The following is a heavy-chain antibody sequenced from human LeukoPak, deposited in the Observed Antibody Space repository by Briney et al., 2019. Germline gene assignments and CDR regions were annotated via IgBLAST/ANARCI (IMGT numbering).Heavy chain of an antibody. CDR1: GYTFTSYG. CDR2: ISAYNGNT. V-gene: IGHV1-18*04. Sequence: ASVKVSCKASGYTFTSYGFSWVRQAPRQGLEWMGWISAYNGNTNYAQNLKGRVTMSTDTSTSTAYMELRSLTSDDTAVYYCARGWGPGIGGYCCDYWGQGTLVTVSS. D-gene: IGHD2-15*01. CDR3: ARGWGPGIGGYCCDY. J-gene: IGHJ4*02.